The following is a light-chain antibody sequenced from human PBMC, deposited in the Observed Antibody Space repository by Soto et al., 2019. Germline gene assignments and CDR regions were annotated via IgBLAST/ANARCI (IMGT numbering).Light chain of an antibody. CDR1: QSISTN. Sequence: EIVMTQSPATLSVSPGERATLSCRASQSISTNLAWYQQRPGQAPRLLFYGASTRATDIPARFSDSGSGTEFTLTISSLQSEDFAFYYCQQYNSWPWTFGQGTKGDLK. J-gene: IGKJ1*01. CDR2: GAS. V-gene: IGKV3-15*01. CDR3: QQYNSWPWT.